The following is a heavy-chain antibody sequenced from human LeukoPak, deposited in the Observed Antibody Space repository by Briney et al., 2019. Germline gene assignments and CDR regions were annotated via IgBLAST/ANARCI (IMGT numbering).Heavy chain of an antibody. CDR1: GFTFSHHA. CDR2: ISVSGDST. CDR3: ASSYFDSSSHAFDI. J-gene: IGHJ3*02. Sequence: PGGSLRLSCAASGFTFSHHAFHWVRQAPGKGLEYVSAISVSGDSTYYAISVKGRFTISRDNSKNTVYLQMGSLRAEDTAVYYCASSYFDSSSHAFDIWGQGTMVTVSS. V-gene: IGHV3-64*01. D-gene: IGHD3-22*01.